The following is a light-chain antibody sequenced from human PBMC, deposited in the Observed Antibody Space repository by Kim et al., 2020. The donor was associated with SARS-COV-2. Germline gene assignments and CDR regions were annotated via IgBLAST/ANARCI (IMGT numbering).Light chain of an antibody. CDR3: QSADSSGTVV. CDR1: ALPKQY. J-gene: IGLJ2*01. Sequence: SYELTQPPSVSVSPGQTARLTCSGDALPKQYAYWYQQKPGQAPVLVIYKDSERPSGIPERFSGSSSGTTVTLTISGVQAEDEADYYCQSADSSGTVVFGG. CDR2: KDS. V-gene: IGLV3-25*03.